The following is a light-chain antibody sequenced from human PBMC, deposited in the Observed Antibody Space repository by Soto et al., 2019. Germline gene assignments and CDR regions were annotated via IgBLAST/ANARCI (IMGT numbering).Light chain of an antibody. V-gene: IGLV1-47*02. Sequence: QPVLTQPPSASGTPGQRVTISCSGSSSNIGSNYVFWYQQLPGTAPKLLIYNNNQRPSGVPDRFSDSKSGTSASLAISGLRSEDEADYYCAAWDDSLGGPVFGGGTKLTVL. CDR3: AAWDDSLGGPV. CDR1: SSNIGSNY. CDR2: NNN. J-gene: IGLJ2*01.